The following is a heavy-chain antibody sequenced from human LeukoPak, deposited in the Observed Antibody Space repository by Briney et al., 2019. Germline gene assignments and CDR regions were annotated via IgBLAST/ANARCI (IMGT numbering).Heavy chain of an antibody. V-gene: IGHV3-53*01. CDR1: GFTVSSNH. J-gene: IGHJ4*02. CDR2: IYSGGSA. D-gene: IGHD6-19*01. Sequence: SGGSLRLSCAASGFTVSSNHMSWVRQAPGKGLEWVSVIYSGGSAYSADSVKGRFTISKDNSKNTLYLQMNSLRAEDTAVYYCARVAEAGCFDYWGQGTLVTVSS. CDR3: ARVAEAGCFDY.